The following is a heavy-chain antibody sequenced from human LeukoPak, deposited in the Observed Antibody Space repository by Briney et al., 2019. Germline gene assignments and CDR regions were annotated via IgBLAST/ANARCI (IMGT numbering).Heavy chain of an antibody. D-gene: IGHD2-2*01. J-gene: IGHJ5*02. V-gene: IGHV4-39*01. Sequence: SETLSLTCTVSGGSISSSSYYWGWIRQPPGKGLEWIGSIYYSGSTYYNPSLKSRVTIFVDTSKNQFSLMLSSVTAADTAVYYCARGGDIVVVPAATVNWFDPWGREPWSPSPQ. CDR3: ARGGDIVVVPAATVNWFDP. CDR2: IYYSGST. CDR1: GGSISSSSYY.